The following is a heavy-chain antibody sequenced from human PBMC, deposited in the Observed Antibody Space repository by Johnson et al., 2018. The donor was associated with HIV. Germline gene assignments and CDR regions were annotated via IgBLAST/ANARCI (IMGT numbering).Heavy chain of an antibody. CDR3: TTVASSGYHNDAFDS. CDR1: GITFNNAW. D-gene: IGHD3-22*01. J-gene: IGHJ3*02. CDR2: IKSKPDGAAI. V-gene: IGHV3-15*01. Sequence: VQLVESGGGLVKPGGSLRLSCAASGITFNNAWMSWVRQAPGQGLEWVGRIKSKPDGAAIHYAAPVKGRFTVSRDDSRNTLYLHMHNLKTEDTAVYYCTTVASSGYHNDAFDSWGQGTMVTVSS.